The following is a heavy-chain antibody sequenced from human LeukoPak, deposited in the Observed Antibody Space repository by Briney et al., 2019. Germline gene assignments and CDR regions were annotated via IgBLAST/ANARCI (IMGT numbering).Heavy chain of an antibody. J-gene: IGHJ5*02. Sequence: SETLSLTCTVSGGSISSYYWSWIRQPPGKGLEWIGYIYYSGSTNYNPSLKSRVTISVDTSKNQFSLKLSSVTAADTAVYYCARDKGDDAVVNWLDPWGQGTLVTVSS. D-gene: IGHD1-1*01. CDR2: IYYSGST. CDR1: GGSISSYY. CDR3: ARDKGDDAVVNWLDP. V-gene: IGHV4-59*01.